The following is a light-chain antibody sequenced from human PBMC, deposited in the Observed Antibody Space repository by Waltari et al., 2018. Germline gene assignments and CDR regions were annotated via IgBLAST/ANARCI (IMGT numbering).Light chain of an antibody. V-gene: IGLV2-23*02. J-gene: IGLJ2*01. CDR2: DVT. CDR3: CSYAGNRSVV. Sequence: QSALTQPASLSGSPGQSITVPCPGTSSDVGTYNLVSWFQQHPGKAPKRFIDDVTQRPAGVTNLFSGSKSGNTASQTVSGLQADDEADYYCCSYAGNRSVVFGGGTKLTVL. CDR1: SSDVGTYNL.